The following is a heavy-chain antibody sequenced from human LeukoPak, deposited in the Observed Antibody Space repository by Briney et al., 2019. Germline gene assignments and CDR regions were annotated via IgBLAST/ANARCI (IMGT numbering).Heavy chain of an antibody. CDR2: IKQDGSEK. Sequence: GGSLRLSCAASGFTFSSYWMSWVRQAPGKGLEWVANIKQDGSEKYYVDSVKGRFTISRDNAKNSLYLQMNSLRAEDTAVYYCARDGALAYDFWSGNYFDYWGQGTLVTVSS. CDR3: ARDGALAYDFWSGNYFDY. V-gene: IGHV3-7*01. CDR1: GFTFSSYW. D-gene: IGHD3-3*01. J-gene: IGHJ4*02.